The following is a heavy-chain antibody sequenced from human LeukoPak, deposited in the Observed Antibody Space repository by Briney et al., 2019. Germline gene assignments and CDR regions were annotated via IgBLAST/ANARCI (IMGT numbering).Heavy chain of an antibody. CDR3: ARDWRYCSGGSCYH. Sequence: GASVKVSCKASGDTFTDYYIHWVQQAPGNGLEWMGRVDPEDGETLFAAKFQARVTITADTSTDTAYMELSSLRSEDTAVYYCARDWRYCSGGSCYHWGQGTLVTVSS. J-gene: IGHJ5*02. CDR1: GDTFTDYY. CDR2: VDPEDGET. V-gene: IGHV1-69-2*01. D-gene: IGHD2-15*01.